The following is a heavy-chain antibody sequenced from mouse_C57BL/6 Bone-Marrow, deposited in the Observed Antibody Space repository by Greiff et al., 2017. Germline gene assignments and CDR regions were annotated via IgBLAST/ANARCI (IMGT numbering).Heavy chain of an antibody. CDR2: IDPSDSYT. D-gene: IGHD3-2*01. CDR3: AVDRGYARDY. V-gene: IGHV1-69*01. Sequence: VQLQQPGAELVMPGASVKMSCKASGYTFTSYWMHWVKQRPGKGLEWIGDIDPSDSYTNYNQKFKGKSTLTVDKSSSTAYMQLSSLTSDDSAVYYCAVDRGYARDYWGRGTSVTVS. J-gene: IGHJ4*01. CDR1: GYTFTSYW.